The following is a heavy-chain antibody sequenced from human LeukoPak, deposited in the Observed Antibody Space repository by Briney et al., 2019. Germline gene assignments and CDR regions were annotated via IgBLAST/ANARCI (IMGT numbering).Heavy chain of an antibody. J-gene: IGHJ4*02. Sequence: GGSLRLSCAASGFTFRNYWLSWVRQAPGKGLEWVANIRQGGSEKYYVDSVKGRFTISRDNAKNSLYLQMNSLRAEDTALYYCARDTSSTSYDYWGQGTLVTVSS. CDR2: IRQGGSEK. V-gene: IGHV3-7*01. CDR3: ARDTSSTSYDY. CDR1: GFTFRNYW. D-gene: IGHD2-2*01.